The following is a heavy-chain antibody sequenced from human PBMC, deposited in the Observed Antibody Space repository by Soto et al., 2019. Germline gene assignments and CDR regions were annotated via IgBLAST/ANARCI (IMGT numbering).Heavy chain of an antibody. CDR3: ARDQYDFRSGSYYYAMEV. D-gene: IGHD3-3*01. CDR2: IYSSGST. J-gene: IGHJ6*02. V-gene: IGHV4-59*01. CDR1: GGSINHSY. Sequence: SETLSLTCTVSGGSINHSYWSWIRQPPGKGLEWIAYIYSSGSTNYNPSLESRVTMSADTSRDQVSLRLRSVTRADTAVYYCARDQYDFRSGSYYYAMEVWGQGTKVTVSS.